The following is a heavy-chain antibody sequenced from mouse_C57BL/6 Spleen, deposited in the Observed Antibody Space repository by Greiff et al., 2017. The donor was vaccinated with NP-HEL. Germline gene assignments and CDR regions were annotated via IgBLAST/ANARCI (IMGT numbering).Heavy chain of an antibody. CDR1: GFSLTSYG. V-gene: IGHV2-2*01. CDR2: IWSGGST. J-gene: IGHJ2*01. CDR3: ARTHPGY. Sequence: QVQLKQSGPGLVQPSQSLSITCTVSGFSLTSYGVHWVRQSPGKGLEWLGVIWSGGSTDYNAAFISRLSISKDNSKSQVFFKMNSLQADDTAIYYCARTHPGYWGQGTTLTVSS.